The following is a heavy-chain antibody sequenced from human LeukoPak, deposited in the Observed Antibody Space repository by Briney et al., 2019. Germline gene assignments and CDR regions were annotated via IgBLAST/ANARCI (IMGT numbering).Heavy chain of an antibody. CDR3: VRDRGISFYFDY. V-gene: IGHV3-48*01. CDR2: IDSSSSTI. J-gene: IGHJ4*02. Sequence: GGSLTLSCAVSGFPFTTYNMNWVRQAPGKGLEWVSYIDSSSSTIYYADSVKGRFTVSRDNAKNSLDLQMNSLRSEDTAVYYCVRDRGISFYFDYWGQGTLVTVSS. CDR1: GFPFTTYN. D-gene: IGHD3-16*02.